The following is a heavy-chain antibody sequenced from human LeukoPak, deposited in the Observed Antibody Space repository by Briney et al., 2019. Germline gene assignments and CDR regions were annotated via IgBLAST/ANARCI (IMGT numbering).Heavy chain of an antibody. J-gene: IGHJ3*02. D-gene: IGHD3-10*01. Sequence: SETLSLTCTVSGGSISSYYWSWIRQPAGKGLEWIGRIYTSGSTNYNPSLKSRVTMSVDTSKNQFSLKLSSVTAADTAVYYCARVSPLTMVRGDTTDAFDIWGQGTMVTVSS. V-gene: IGHV4-4*07. CDR2: IYTSGST. CDR3: ARVSPLTMVRGDTTDAFDI. CDR1: GGSISSYY.